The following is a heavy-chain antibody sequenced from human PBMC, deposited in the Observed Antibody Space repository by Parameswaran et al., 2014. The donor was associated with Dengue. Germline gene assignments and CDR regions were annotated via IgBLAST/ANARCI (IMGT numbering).Heavy chain of an antibody. Sequence: WVRQAPGQGLEWMGWINPNSGDTQYAQKFQGWVTMTRDTSISTAYMELSTLRSNDTAVYYCHVHDYDDSANYNGVDVWGQGTTVTVSS. CDR2: INPNSGDT. V-gene: IGHV1-2*04. J-gene: IGHJ6*02. CDR3: HVHDYDDSANYNGVDV. D-gene: IGHD4-17*01.